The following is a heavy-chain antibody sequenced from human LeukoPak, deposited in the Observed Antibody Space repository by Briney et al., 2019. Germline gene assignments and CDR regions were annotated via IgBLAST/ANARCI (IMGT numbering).Heavy chain of an antibody. CDR1: GFTFSSYA. D-gene: IGHD3-22*01. Sequence: GGSLRLSCAASGFTFSSYAMSWVRQAPGKGLEWVSAISGGGGSTYHADSVKGRFTISRDNSKNTLYPQMNSLRAEDTAVYYCAKDRGYYYDSSGYYYFDYWGQGTLVTVSS. V-gene: IGHV3-23*01. J-gene: IGHJ4*02. CDR2: ISGGGGST. CDR3: AKDRGYYYDSSGYYYFDY.